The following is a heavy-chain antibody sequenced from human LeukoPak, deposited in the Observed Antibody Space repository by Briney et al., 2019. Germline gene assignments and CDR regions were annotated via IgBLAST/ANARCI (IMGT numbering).Heavy chain of an antibody. CDR1: GFTFSSYA. D-gene: IGHD3-3*01. Sequence: PGRSLRLSCAASGFTFSSYAIHWVRQAPGKGLEWVAVISYDGSNKYYADSVKGRFTISGDNSKNTLYLQMNSLRAQDTSVYYCARHRGPTLYNTVYFDCWGQGTLVTVSS. J-gene: IGHJ4*02. V-gene: IGHV3-30-3*01. CDR2: ISYDGSNK. CDR3: ARHRGPTLYNTVYFDC.